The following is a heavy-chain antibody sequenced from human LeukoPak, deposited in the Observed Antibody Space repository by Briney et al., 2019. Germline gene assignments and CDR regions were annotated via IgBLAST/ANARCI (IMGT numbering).Heavy chain of an antibody. D-gene: IGHD4-17*01. V-gene: IGHV4-39*01. CDR1: GGSISSSSYY. CDR3: ARQGTVTRTLDY. CDR2: IYYSGST. Sequence: SETLSPTCTVSGGSISSSSYYWGWIRQPPGKGLEWIGSIYYSGSTYYNPSLKSRVTISVDTSKNQFSLKLSSVTAADTAVYYCARQGTVTRTLDYWGQGTLVTVSS. J-gene: IGHJ4*02.